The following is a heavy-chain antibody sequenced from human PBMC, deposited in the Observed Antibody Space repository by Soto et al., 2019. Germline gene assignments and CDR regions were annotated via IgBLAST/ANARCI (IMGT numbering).Heavy chain of an antibody. D-gene: IGHD1-20*01. Sequence: GGSLRLSCAASGFSFSGYAMTWVRQAPGKGLEWVSTTGASGRTTYYADSVKGRFTVSRDNAKNTLDLQMSSLRADDTAVYYCATVHNTSRSFDYWGQGTLVTVSS. J-gene: IGHJ4*02. CDR1: GFSFSGYA. V-gene: IGHV3-23*01. CDR3: ATVHNTSRSFDY. CDR2: TGASGRTT.